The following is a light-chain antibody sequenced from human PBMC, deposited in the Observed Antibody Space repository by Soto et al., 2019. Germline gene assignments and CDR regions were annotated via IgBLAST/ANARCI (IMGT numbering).Light chain of an antibody. V-gene: IGKV1-12*01. Sequence: DIQLTQSPSSVSASVGDRVTITCRASQGISSWLTWYQQKPGKAPNLLMYAASNLQSGVPSRFSASGSGTDFSLTISSLQPEDFAPYYCQQTKSFPLTFGGGTKVEIK. CDR3: QQTKSFPLT. CDR1: QGISSW. J-gene: IGKJ4*01. CDR2: AAS.